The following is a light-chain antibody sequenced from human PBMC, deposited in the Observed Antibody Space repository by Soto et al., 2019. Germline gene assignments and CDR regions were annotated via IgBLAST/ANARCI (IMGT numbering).Light chain of an antibody. CDR2: DAS. CDR3: QQYNSYPPF. J-gene: IGKJ2*01. CDR1: QSISSW. Sequence: DIQMTQSPSTLSASVGDRVTITCRASQSISSWLAWYQQKPGKAPKLLIYDASSLESGVPSRFSGSGAGTECTLTISSLQPDDFATYYCQQYNSYPPFFGQGTKLEIK. V-gene: IGKV1-5*01.